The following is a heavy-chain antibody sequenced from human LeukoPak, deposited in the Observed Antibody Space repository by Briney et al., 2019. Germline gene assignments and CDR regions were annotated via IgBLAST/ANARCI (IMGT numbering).Heavy chain of an antibody. Sequence: SETLSLTCSVSGYSISSAYYWGWIRQPPGKGLEWIGTMYHSGSTNYNPSLKSRVTISVDTSKNQFSLKLSSVTAADTAVYYCARDRSYDSSGYYYYYYYMDVWGKGTTVTVSS. CDR3: ARDRSYDSSGYYYYYYYMDV. J-gene: IGHJ6*03. CDR1: GYSISSAYY. CDR2: MYHSGST. V-gene: IGHV4-38-2*02. D-gene: IGHD3-22*01.